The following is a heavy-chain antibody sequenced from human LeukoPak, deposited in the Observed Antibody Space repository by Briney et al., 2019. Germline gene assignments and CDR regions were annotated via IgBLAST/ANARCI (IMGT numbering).Heavy chain of an antibody. CDR2: ISGSGGST. Sequence: GGSLRLSCAASGFTFSSYWMHWVRQAPGKGLEWVSGISGSGGSTYYADSVKGRFTISRDNSKNTLYLQMNSLRAEDTAVYYCAKDPAYYYDSSGYYWGQGTLVTVSS. CDR1: GFTFSSYW. D-gene: IGHD3-22*01. CDR3: AKDPAYYYDSSGYY. J-gene: IGHJ4*02. V-gene: IGHV3-23*01.